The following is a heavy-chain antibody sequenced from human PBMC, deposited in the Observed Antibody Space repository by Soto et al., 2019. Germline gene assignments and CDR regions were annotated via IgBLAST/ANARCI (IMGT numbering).Heavy chain of an antibody. D-gene: IGHD3-10*01. CDR2: INPNSGGT. CDR3: ARGPREGPQHMKWLGELFLVYFDY. Sequence: ASVKVSCKASGYTFTGYYMHWVRQAPGQGLEWMGWINPNSGGTNYAQKFQGWVTMTRDTSISTAYMELSRLRSDDTAVYYCARGPREGPQHMKWLGELFLVYFDYWGQETLVTVSS. V-gene: IGHV1-2*04. CDR1: GYTFTGYY. J-gene: IGHJ4*02.